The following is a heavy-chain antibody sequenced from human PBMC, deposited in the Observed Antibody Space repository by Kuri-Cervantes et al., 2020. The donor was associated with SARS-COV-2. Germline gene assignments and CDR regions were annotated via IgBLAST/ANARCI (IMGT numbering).Heavy chain of an antibody. D-gene: IGHD3-10*01. Sequence: ASVKVSCKASGYTFTSYGISWVRQAPGQGLEWMGWISAYNGNTNYAQKLQGRVTMTTDTSTSTAYMELRSLRSDDTAVYYCARGLYTYYYGSGSYGAFDIWGQGTMVTVSS. V-gene: IGHV1-18*01. CDR1: GYTFTSYG. J-gene: IGHJ3*02. CDR2: ISAYNGNT. CDR3: ARGLYTYYYGSGSYGAFDI.